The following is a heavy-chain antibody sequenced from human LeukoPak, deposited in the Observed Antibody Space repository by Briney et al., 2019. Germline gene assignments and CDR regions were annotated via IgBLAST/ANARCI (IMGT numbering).Heavy chain of an antibody. D-gene: IGHD6-19*01. CDR2: IIPILGIA. V-gene: IGHV1-69*04. CDR3: ARDPQGDGIAVACMFDY. J-gene: IGHJ4*02. CDR1: GGTFSSYA. Sequence: SVKVSCKASGGTFSSYAISWVRQAPGQGLEWMGRIIPILGIAKYAQKFLDRATITADKSTSTVYMELSSLRSEDTAVYYCARDPQGDGIAVACMFDYWGQGTLVTVSS.